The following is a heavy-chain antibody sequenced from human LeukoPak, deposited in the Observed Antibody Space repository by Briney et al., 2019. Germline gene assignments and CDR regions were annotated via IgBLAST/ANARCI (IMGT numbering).Heavy chain of an antibody. CDR3: FDY. J-gene: IGHJ4*02. V-gene: IGHV3-74*01. CDR2: TNRDGSST. CDR1: GFTFSSYW. Sequence: PGGSLRLSCAASGFTFSSYWMHWVRQAPGKGPVWVARTNRDGSSTAYADSVKGRFTISKDNAKNALYLLMNRHCARDSVEWYIFDYWGQGTLVTVSS.